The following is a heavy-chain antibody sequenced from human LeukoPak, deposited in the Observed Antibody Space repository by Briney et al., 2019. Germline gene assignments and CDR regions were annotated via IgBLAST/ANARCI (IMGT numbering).Heavy chain of an antibody. J-gene: IGHJ5*02. CDR3: ARDAGGTWFDP. CDR1: GGSVSTFS. CDR2: VNSNGGT. V-gene: IGHV4-59*02. Sequence: SETLSLTCTVSGGSVSTFSWNWIRQPPGQGLEWIGYVNSNGGTYNNPSLKSRVTVSLDMSKNQFSLKLSSATAADTAVYYCARDAGGTWFDPWGQGILVTVSS.